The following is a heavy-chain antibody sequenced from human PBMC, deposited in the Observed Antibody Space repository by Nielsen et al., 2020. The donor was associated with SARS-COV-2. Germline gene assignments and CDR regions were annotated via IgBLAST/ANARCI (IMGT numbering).Heavy chain of an antibody. J-gene: IGHJ4*02. D-gene: IGHD3-3*01. Sequence: ASVQVSCKASGYTFTDYYIHWVRQAPGQGLEWMGRINPYSGGTNYAQKFQGRVTMTSDTATSTVYMELSSLRSDDTAVYYCARDPNRHYDFWRGMPYYDYWGQGTLVTVSS. V-gene: IGHV1-2*06. CDR3: ARDPNRHYDFWRGMPYYDY. CDR1: GYTFTDYY. CDR2: INPYSGGT.